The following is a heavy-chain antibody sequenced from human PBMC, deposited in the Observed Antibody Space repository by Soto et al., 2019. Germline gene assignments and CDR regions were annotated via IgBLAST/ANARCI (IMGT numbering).Heavy chain of an antibody. J-gene: IGHJ5*02. CDR1: GDSISSGHW. CDR2: ISYSGAT. Sequence: TSETLSLTCAVSGDSISSGHWWHWVRQPPGKGLEWIGEISYSGATNYNPSLKSRVIVSVDTSKNQFPLTLSSVTAADTALYFCARKYTYGPTLNWFDPWGQGTLVTVSS. V-gene: IGHV4-4*02. CDR3: ARKYTYGPTLNWFDP. D-gene: IGHD5-18*01.